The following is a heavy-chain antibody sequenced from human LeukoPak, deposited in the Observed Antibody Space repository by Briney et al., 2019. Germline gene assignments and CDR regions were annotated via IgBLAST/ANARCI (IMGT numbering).Heavy chain of an antibody. J-gene: IGHJ6*03. Sequence: GGSLRLSCAASGFTFSSYAIHWVRQAPGKGLEWVALISYDGSNKYYADSVKGRFTISRDNAKNSLFLQMNSLRAEDTAVYYCARVLRYCSGGNCYSGGLGYMDVWGKGTTVTISS. V-gene: IGHV3-30*04. D-gene: IGHD2-15*01. CDR2: ISYDGSNK. CDR1: GFTFSSYA. CDR3: ARVLRYCSGGNCYSGGLGYMDV.